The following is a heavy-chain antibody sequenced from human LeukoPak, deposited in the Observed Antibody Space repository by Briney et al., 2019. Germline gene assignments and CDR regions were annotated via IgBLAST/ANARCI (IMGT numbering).Heavy chain of an antibody. CDR3: ARGPGIAVAGTAGGYFDY. CDR2: ISWNSGSI. Sequence: GGSLRLSCAASGLTFDDYAMHWVRQAPGKGLEWVSAISWNSGSIGYADSVKGRFTISRDNAKTSLYLQMNSLRAEDTALYYCARGPGIAVAGTAGGYFDYWGQGTLVTVSS. CDR1: GLTFDDYA. V-gene: IGHV3-9*01. D-gene: IGHD6-19*01. J-gene: IGHJ4*02.